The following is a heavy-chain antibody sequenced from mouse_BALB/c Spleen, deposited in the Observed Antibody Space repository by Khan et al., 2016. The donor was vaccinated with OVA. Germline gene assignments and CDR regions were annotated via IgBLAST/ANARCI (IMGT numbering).Heavy chain of an antibody. CDR1: GFTFSNYG. CDR2: ISSGGSYT. V-gene: IGHV5-9-3*01. Sequence: EVELVESGGGLVKPGGSLKFSCAASGFTFSNYGMSWVRQTPEKRLEWVATISSGGSYTYSPDSVKGRFTISSDNANNPLYLKMSSLRSEDTAMYYCARTPGYYGSNYFDYWGQGTTLTVSS. J-gene: IGHJ2*01. CDR3: ARTPGYYGSNYFDY. D-gene: IGHD1-1*01.